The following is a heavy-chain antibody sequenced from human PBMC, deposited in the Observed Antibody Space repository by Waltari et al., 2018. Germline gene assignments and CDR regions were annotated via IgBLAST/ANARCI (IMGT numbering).Heavy chain of an antibody. J-gene: IGHJ4*02. V-gene: IGHV4-59*01. CDR2: IYYSGST. Sequence: QVQLQESGPGLVKPSETLSLTCTVSGGSISSYYWSWIRPPPGKGLGWIGYIYYSGSTNYNPSLKSRVTISVDTSKNQFSLKLSSVTAADTAVYYCARYSRDGYNSYFDYWGQGTLVTVSS. CDR3: ARYSRDGYNSYFDY. CDR1: GGSISSYY. D-gene: IGHD5-12*01.